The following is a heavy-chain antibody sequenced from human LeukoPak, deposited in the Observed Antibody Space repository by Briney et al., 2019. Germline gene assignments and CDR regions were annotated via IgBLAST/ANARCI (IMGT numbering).Heavy chain of an antibody. CDR3: ARGVVIALVPGAVEDWFDD. CDR1: AFTVARKW. D-gene: IGHD4/OR15-4a*01. J-gene: IGHJ5*02. CDR2: IKQDGSET. V-gene: IGHV3-7*03. Sequence: PARSLRPLHARSAFTVARKWSSSRRLEPRKWMEWVANIKQDGSETNYVDSMKGRFTISRDNAKNSLYLQMNSLRSDDTAVYYCARGVVIALVPGAVEDWFDDWGQGTLVTVSS.